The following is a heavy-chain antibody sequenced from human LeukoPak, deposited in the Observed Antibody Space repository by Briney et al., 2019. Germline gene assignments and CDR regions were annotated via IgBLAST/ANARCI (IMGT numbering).Heavy chain of an antibody. CDR2: IIPIFGTA. CDR1: GGTFSSYA. V-gene: IGHV1-69*05. J-gene: IGHJ4*02. CDR3: ARVRRVSSSSSGGYFDY. D-gene: IGHD6-6*01. Sequence: SVKVSCKASGGTFSSYAISWVRQAPGQGLEWMGGIIPIFGTANYAQKFQGRVTITTDESTSTAYMELSSLRSEDTAVYYCARVRRVSSSSSGGYFDYWGQGTLVTVSS.